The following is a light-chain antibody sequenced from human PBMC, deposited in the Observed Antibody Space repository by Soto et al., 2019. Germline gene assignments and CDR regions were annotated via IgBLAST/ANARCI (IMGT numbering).Light chain of an antibody. CDR3: QHYNSYSEA. V-gene: IGKV1-5*03. CDR1: QTISSW. J-gene: IGKJ1*01. CDR2: KAS. Sequence: DIQTTQSPSTLSASVGDRVTITCQASQTISSWLAWYQQKPGKAPKLLIYKASTLKSGVPSRFSGSGSGTEFTLTISSLQPDDFATYYCQHYNSYSEAVGQGNKVDIK.